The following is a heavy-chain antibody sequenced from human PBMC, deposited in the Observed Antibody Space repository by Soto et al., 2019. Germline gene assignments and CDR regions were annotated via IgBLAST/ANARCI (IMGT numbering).Heavy chain of an antibody. CDR3: TVLYSGYDR. J-gene: IGHJ4*02. Sequence: EVQLVESGGGLVQPGGTLKLSCAASGFTFSGSAMHWVRQASGKGLERVGRIRSKANSYATAYAASVKGRFTISRDDSKNTAYLQMNSLNTEDTAVYYCTVLYSGYDRWGQGTLVTVSS. V-gene: IGHV3-73*02. CDR1: GFTFSGSA. D-gene: IGHD5-12*01. CDR2: IRSKANSYAT.